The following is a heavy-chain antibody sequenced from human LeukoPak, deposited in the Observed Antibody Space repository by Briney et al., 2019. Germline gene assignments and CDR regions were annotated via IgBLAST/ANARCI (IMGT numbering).Heavy chain of an antibody. CDR2: LTHGGYTT. J-gene: IGHJ5*01. Sequence: PGGSLRLSCAASGFTFARYGMTWVRQAPGKGLEWVSVSALTHGGYTTYYADSAKGRFTVSRDNSKSTLYLQMNSLRGDDTAVYYCAKVGEYCGSGSLNWFDSWGQGTLVTVSS. D-gene: IGHD3-10*01. V-gene: IGHV3-23*01. CDR1: GFTFARYG. CDR3: AKVGEYCGSGSLNWFDS.